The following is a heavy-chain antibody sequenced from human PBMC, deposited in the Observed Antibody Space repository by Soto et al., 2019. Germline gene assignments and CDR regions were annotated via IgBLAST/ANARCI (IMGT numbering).Heavy chain of an antibody. D-gene: IGHD2-2*03. Sequence: SETLSLTCNVTGDSIKTHYWSWIRQAPGKGQEWIGYIYYSGSTLYNPSLKRRVTISADTAKNQFSLRLTSLTAADTAVYYCASGWMAAFDNWGQGTLVTVSS. CDR1: GDSIKTHY. CDR3: ASGWMAAFDN. V-gene: IGHV4-59*11. CDR2: IYYSGST. J-gene: IGHJ4*02.